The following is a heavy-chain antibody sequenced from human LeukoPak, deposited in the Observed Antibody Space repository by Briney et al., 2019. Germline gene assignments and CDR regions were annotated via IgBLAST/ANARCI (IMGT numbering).Heavy chain of an antibody. J-gene: IGHJ5*02. V-gene: IGHV4-59*01. Sequence: PSETLSLTCTVSGGSISSYYWSWIRHPPGKGLEWIGYIYYSGNTNYNPSLKSRVTISADTSKNQFSLKLSSVTAADTAMYYCARHLGYCSSTSCYSWFDPWGQGTLVTVSS. CDR3: ARHLGYCSSTSCYSWFDP. D-gene: IGHD2-2*02. CDR1: GGSISSYY. CDR2: IYYSGNT.